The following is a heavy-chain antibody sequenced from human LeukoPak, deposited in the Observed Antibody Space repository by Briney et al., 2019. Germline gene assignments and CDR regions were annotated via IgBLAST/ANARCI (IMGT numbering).Heavy chain of an antibody. CDR2: ISSSGSTI. J-gene: IGHJ4*01. CDR3: STDPRLLIY. D-gene: IGHD2-8*01. CDR1: GFSFSNAW. V-gene: IGHV3-11*01. Sequence: GGSLRLSCAASGFSFSNAWMSWVRQAPGKGLEWVSYISSSGSTIYYADSVKGRFTISRDNAKNSLYLQMNSLRPEDTALYYCSTDPRLLIYWGHGTLVTVSS.